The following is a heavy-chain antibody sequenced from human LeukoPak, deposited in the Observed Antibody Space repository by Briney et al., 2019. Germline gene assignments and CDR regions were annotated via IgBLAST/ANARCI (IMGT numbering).Heavy chain of an antibody. CDR2: FDPEDGET. D-gene: IGHD3-9*01. CDR3: ATVKRGVTGYYNDAFDI. J-gene: IGHJ3*02. Sequence: ASVKVSCKVSGYTLTELSMHWVRQAPGKGLEWMGGFDPEDGETIYAQKFQGRVTMTEDTSTDTAYMELSSLRSEDTAVYYCATVKRGVTGYYNDAFDIWGQGTMVTVSS. CDR1: GYTLTELS. V-gene: IGHV1-24*01.